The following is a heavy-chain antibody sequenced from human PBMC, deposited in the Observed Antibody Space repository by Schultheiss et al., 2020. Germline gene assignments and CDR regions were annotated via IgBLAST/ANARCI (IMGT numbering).Heavy chain of an antibody. V-gene: IGHV3-30*04. CDR2: IWYDGSNK. CDR3: AREPEPDYYDSSNKPYYFDY. J-gene: IGHJ4*02. D-gene: IGHD3-22*01. Sequence: GESLKISCAASGFTFSSYAMSWVRQAPGKGLEWVAVIWYDGSNKYYADSVKGRFTISRDNSKNTLYLQMNSLRAEDTAVYYCAREPEPDYYDSSNKPYYFDYWGQGTLVTVSS. CDR1: GFTFSSYA.